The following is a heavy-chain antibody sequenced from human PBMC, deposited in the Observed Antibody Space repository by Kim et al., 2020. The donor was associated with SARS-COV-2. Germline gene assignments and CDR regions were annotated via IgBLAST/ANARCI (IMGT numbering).Heavy chain of an antibody. V-gene: IGHV4-31*02. Sequence: PALKSRVTVPVGTSKTQFSLKLSSVTAADTAVYYCASSPMIVVVIGAFDIWGQGTMVTVSS. J-gene: IGHJ3*02. D-gene: IGHD3-22*01. CDR3: ASSPMIVVVIGAFDI.